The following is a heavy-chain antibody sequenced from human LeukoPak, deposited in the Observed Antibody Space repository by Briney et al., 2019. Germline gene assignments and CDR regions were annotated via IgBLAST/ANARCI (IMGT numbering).Heavy chain of an antibody. D-gene: IGHD6-19*01. J-gene: IGHJ4*02. CDR2: IHPSGST. CDR1: GGSISSYY. Sequence: SETLSLTCTVSGGSISSYYWTWIRKSAGKGLEWIGRIHPSGSTNYNPSLESRVTMSVGTSMKQFSLKVTSVTAVDTGVYYCARAPEFSSGWLLDWWGQGSLVTVSS. V-gene: IGHV4-4*07. CDR3: ARAPEFSSGWLLDW.